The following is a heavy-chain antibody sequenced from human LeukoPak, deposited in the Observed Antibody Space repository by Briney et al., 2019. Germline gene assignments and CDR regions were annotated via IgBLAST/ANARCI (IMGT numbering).Heavy chain of an antibody. Sequence: GGSLRLSCAASGFTFSNAWMSWVRQAPGKGLEWVSSISSSSSYIYYADSVKGRFTISRDNAKNSLYLQMNSLRAEDTAVYYCARVSGPVIRGARGGYYFDYWGQGTLVTVSS. CDR3: ARVSGPVIRGARGGYYFDY. CDR1: GFTFSNAW. D-gene: IGHD1-26*01. J-gene: IGHJ4*02. CDR2: ISSSSSYI. V-gene: IGHV3-21*01.